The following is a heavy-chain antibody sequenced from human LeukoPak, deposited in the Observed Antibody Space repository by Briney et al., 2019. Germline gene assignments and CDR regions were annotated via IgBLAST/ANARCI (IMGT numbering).Heavy chain of an antibody. CDR3: TSLPPYDAFDI. CDR1: GFTFSGSA. Sequence: GGSLRPSCAASGFTFSGSAMHWVRQASGKGLEWVGRIRSKANSYATAYAASVKGRFTISRDDSKNTAYPQMNSLKTEDTAVYYCTSLPPYDAFDIWGQGTMVTVSS. J-gene: IGHJ3*02. CDR2: IRSKANSYAT. V-gene: IGHV3-73*01.